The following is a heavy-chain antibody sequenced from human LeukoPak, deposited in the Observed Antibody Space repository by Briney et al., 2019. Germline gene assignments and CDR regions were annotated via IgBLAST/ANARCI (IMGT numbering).Heavy chain of an antibody. CDR2: VYYSGST. V-gene: IGHV4-59*02. J-gene: IGHJ2*01. CDR3: AREANAPTARYWYFDL. Sequence: SETLSLTCTVSGGSVSSYYWSWMRQSPGKGLEWIGYVYYSGSTNYNPALKSRVTISLDTSENQFSLKLSSVTAADTAVYYCAREANAPTARYWYFDLWGRGTQVTVSS. CDR1: GGSVSSYY. D-gene: IGHD2-8*01.